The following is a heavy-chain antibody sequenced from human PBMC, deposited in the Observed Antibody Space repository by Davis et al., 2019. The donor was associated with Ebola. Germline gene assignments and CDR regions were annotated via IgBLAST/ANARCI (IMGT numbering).Heavy chain of an antibody. CDR1: GFTFSSYS. J-gene: IGHJ6*04. V-gene: IGHV3-21*04. CDR3: ARSGLSFGVVKYHYGMDV. D-gene: IGHD3-3*01. Sequence: GGSLRLSCAASGFTFSSYSMNWVRQAPGKGLEWVPSISSSSSYIYYADSVKGRFTISRDNAKNSLYLQMNSLRAEDTAVYYCARSGLSFGVVKYHYGMDVWGKGTTVTVSS. CDR2: ISSSSSYI.